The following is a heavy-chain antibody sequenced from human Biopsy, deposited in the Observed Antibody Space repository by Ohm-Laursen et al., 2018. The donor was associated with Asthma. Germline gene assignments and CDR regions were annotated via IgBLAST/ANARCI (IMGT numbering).Heavy chain of an antibody. Sequence: SLRLSCSASGFTFSSYRMHWVRQAPARGPDYVSFIATPGSNKFYADSVEGRFTVSRDNSKHTLYLHMTGLRADDTGVYYCVKDHSAGYYYFDDWGQGAQVTVSS. CDR1: GFTFSSYR. CDR3: VKDHSAGYYYFDD. D-gene: IGHD2-21*01. J-gene: IGHJ4*02. V-gene: IGHV3-64D*08. CDR2: IATPGSNK.